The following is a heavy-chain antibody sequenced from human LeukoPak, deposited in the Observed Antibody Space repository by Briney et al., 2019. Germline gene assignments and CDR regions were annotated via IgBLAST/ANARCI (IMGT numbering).Heavy chain of an antibody. D-gene: IGHD3-3*01. J-gene: IGHJ4*02. Sequence: SSETLSLTCAVYGGSFSGYYWSWIRQPPGKGLEWIGEINRSGSTNYNPSLKSRVTISVDTSKNQFSLKLSSVTAADTAVYYCARTVRFLEWLLPRFDYWGQGTLVTVSS. CDR2: INRSGST. CDR3: ARTVRFLEWLLPRFDY. CDR1: GGSFSGYY. V-gene: IGHV4-34*01.